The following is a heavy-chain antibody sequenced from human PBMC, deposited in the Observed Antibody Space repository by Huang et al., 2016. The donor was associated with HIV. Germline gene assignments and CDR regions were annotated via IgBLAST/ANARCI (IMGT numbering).Heavy chain of an antibody. J-gene: IGHJ4*02. CDR2: ISYKRRSF. V-gene: IGHV3-21*01. Sequence: QLVESGGGLVKPGGSLRLSCAASGFSFSNYNMNWVLQAPGNGVEWVSAISYKRRSFYYTDSVTGRFTISRDNAKNFLYLQMTSLRAEDTAVYYCARNSGILTGFDFWGQGTLVTVSS. CDR3: ARNSGILTGFDF. D-gene: IGHD3-9*01. CDR1: GFSFSNYN.